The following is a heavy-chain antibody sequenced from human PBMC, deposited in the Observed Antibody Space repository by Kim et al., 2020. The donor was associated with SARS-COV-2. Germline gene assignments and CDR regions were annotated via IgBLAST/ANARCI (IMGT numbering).Heavy chain of an antibody. V-gene: IGHV4-39*01. CDR3: ARVDIVATIGFDY. Sequence: SETLSLTCTVSGGSISSSSYYWGWIRQPPGKGLEWIGSVYYSGSTYYNPSLKSRVTISVDTSKNQFSLKLSSVTAADTAVYYCARVDIVATIGFDYWGQGTLVTVSS. D-gene: IGHD5-12*01. J-gene: IGHJ4*02. CDR2: VYYSGST. CDR1: GGSISSSSYY.